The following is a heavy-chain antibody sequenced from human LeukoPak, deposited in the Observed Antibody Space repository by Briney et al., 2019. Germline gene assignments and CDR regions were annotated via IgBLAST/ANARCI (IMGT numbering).Heavy chain of an antibody. CDR2: INPSSGST. CDR3: AREYYDSSGRKHAFEN. CDR1: GYTFTSYY. V-gene: IGHV1-46*01. Sequence: ASVKVSCKASGYTFTSYYMHWVRQAPGQGLEWMGIINPSSGSTTYAQKFQGRVTMTRDMSTSTVYMELSSLRSEDTAVYYCAREYYDSSGRKHAFENWGQGTMVTVSS. J-gene: IGHJ3*02. D-gene: IGHD3-22*01.